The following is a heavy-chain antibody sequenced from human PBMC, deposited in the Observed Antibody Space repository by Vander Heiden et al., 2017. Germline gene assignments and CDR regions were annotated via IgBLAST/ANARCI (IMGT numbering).Heavy chain of an antibody. J-gene: IGHJ1*01. CDR2: ISGSGGST. D-gene: IGHD6-19*01. CDR3: AKEGSGWLADYFQH. CDR1: GFTFSSYA. V-gene: IGHV3-23*01. Sequence: EVQLLESGGGLVQPGGSLSLSCAASGFTFSSYAMSWVRQAPGKGLEWVSAISGSGGSTYYADSVKGRFTISRDNSKNTLYRQMKSMRAEETAVYYFAKEGSGWLADYFQHWGQGTMVTVSS.